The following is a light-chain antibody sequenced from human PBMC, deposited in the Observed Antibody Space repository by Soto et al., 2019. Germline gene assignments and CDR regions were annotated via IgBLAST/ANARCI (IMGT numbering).Light chain of an antibody. CDR1: QSVSSN. CDR3: QQYNYWPPIT. V-gene: IGKV3-15*01. J-gene: IGKJ5*01. CDR2: GAS. Sequence: EIVMTQSPATVPGSAWERTTLSFTASQSVSSNLAWYQQKPGQAPRLLIYGASTRATGIPGKFSGSGSGTEFTLTISSLQSEDFAVYYCQQYNYWPPITFGQGTRLEIK.